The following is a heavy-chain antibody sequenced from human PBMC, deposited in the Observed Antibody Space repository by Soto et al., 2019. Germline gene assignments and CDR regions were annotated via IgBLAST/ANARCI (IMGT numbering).Heavy chain of an antibody. CDR3: ASAQGYCSSTSCYDYYYYGMDV. D-gene: IGHD2-2*01. CDR1: GGSISSSNW. V-gene: IGHV4-4*02. Sequence: SETLSLTCAVSGGSISSSNWWSWVRQPPGKGLEWIGEIYHSGSTNYNPSLKSRVTISVDKSKNQFSLKLSSVTAADTAVYYCASAQGYCSSTSCYDYYYYGMDVWGQGTTVTVSS. CDR2: IYHSGST. J-gene: IGHJ6*02.